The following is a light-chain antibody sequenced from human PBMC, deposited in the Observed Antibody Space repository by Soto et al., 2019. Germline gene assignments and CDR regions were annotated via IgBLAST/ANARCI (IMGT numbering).Light chain of an antibody. V-gene: IGLV2-14*01. Sequence: QSVLTQPASVSGSPGQSITISCTGTTSDVGRYNYVSWYQQHPGKAPKLIIYDVSNRPSGVSNRFSGSKSGNTASLTISGLQAEDEADYYCNSYPSSSTYVFGTGTKVTVL. J-gene: IGLJ1*01. CDR1: TSDVGRYNY. CDR3: NSYPSSSTYV. CDR2: DVS.